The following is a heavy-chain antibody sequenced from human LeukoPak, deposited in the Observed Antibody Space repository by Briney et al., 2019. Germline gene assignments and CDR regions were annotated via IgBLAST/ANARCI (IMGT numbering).Heavy chain of an antibody. V-gene: IGHV4-30-4*01. CDR1: GGSISSDY. D-gene: IGHD6-13*01. J-gene: IGHJ4*02. CDR2: IYYSGST. Sequence: SETLSLTCTVSGGSISSDYWSWIRQPPGKGLEWIGYIYYSGSTHYNPSLKSRVTISVDTSKNQFSLKLSSVSAADTAVYYCARDGWSIAAALDWGQGTLVTVSS. CDR3: ARDGWSIAAALD.